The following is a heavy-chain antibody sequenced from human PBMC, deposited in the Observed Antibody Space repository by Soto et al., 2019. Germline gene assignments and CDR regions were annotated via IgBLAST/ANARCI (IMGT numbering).Heavy chain of an antibody. J-gene: IGHJ4*02. D-gene: IGHD1-26*01. CDR1: GFTFSSYG. CDR3: SSGSYSIDY. CDR2: ISYDGSNK. V-gene: IGHV3-30*03. Sequence: QVQLVESGGGVVQPGRSLRLSCAASGFTFSSYGMHWVRQAPGKGLEWVAVISYDGSNKYYADSVKGRFTISRDNSKNTRYLQMNSLRAEDTAVYYCSSGSYSIDYWGQGTLVTVSS.